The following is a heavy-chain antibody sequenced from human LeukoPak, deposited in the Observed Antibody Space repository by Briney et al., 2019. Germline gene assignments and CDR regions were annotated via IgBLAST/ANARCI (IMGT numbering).Heavy chain of an antibody. CDR1: GFSLSNARMG. V-gene: IGHV2-26*01. D-gene: IGHD2-2*01. Sequence: KMSGPVLVKPTETLTLTCTVSGFSLSNARMGVSWIRQPPGKALEWLAHIFSSDEKSYSTSLKSRLTISKDTSKSQVVLTMTNMDPVDTATYYCARIFEPYCSSTSCYGDYYYYYMDVWGKGTTVTVSS. J-gene: IGHJ6*03. CDR2: IFSSDEK. CDR3: ARIFEPYCSSTSCYGDYYYYYMDV.